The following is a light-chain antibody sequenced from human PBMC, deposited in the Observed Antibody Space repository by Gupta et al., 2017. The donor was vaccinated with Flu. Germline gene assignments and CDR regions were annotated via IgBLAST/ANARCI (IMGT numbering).Light chain of an antibody. Sequence: QSALPQPPSASGSPGQSVTIPCPGTSSDVGGFNYVSWYQQHPGRAPKLIIYEVTKRPSGVPDRFSGSKPGITASLTVSGLQAEDEADYYCSSYAVSNKRVFGTGTKVTVL. CDR3: SSYAVSNKRV. CDR2: EVT. J-gene: IGLJ1*01. V-gene: IGLV2-8*01. CDR1: SSDVGGFNY.